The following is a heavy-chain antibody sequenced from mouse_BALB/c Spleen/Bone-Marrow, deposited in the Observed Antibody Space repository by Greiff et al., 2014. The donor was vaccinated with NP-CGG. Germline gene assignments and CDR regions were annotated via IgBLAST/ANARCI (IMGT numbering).Heavy chain of an antibody. Sequence: EVQLVESGGGLVKPGGSLKLSCAAPGFTFSSYAMSWVRQTPEKRLEWVASISSGGSTYYPDSVKGRFTISRDNARNILYLQMSSLRSEDTAMYYCAREVDGWYYFDYWGQGTTLTVSS. CDR1: GFTFSSYA. D-gene: IGHD2-3*01. J-gene: IGHJ2*01. CDR2: ISSGGST. V-gene: IGHV5-6-5*01. CDR3: AREVDGWYYFDY.